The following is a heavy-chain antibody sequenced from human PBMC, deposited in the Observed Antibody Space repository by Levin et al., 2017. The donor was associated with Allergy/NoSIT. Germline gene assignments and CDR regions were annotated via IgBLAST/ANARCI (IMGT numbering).Heavy chain of an antibody. Sequence: GESLKISCEGSGFTFSTYSMNWVRQAPGKGLEWVASIRYSTTYIYYADSVKGRFTISRDNANNSTYLQMNSLRAEDTAVYYCARQRDGGITGYSDFWGQGILVTVSS. D-gene: IGHD5-12*01. J-gene: IGHJ4*02. CDR3: ARQRDGGITGYSDF. CDR2: IRYSTTYI. V-gene: IGHV3-21*01. CDR1: GFTFSTYS.